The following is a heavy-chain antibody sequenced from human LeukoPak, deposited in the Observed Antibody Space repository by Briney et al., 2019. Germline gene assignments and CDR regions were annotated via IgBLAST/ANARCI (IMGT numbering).Heavy chain of an antibody. Sequence: PGGSLRLSCAASGFTFSDYCMSWIRQAPGKGLEWVSYISSTSSFTNYADSVKGRFTISRDNAKNSLYLQMNSLRAEDTAVYYCARDVRGYKYWGQGTLVTVSS. D-gene: IGHD3-10*02. V-gene: IGHV3-11*06. CDR1: GFTFSDYC. J-gene: IGHJ4*02. CDR2: ISSTSSFT. CDR3: ARDVRGYKY.